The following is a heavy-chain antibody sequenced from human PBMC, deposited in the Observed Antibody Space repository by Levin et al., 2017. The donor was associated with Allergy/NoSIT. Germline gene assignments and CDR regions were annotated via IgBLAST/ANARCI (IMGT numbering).Heavy chain of an antibody. CDR3: ARGGGPRVYYYYGMDV. V-gene: IGHV3-21*01. CDR1: GFTFSSYS. Sequence: GGSLRLSCAASGFTFSSYSMNWVRQAPGKGLEWVSSISSSSSYIYYADSVKGRFTISRDNAKNSLYLQMNSLRAEDTAVYYCARGGGPRVYYYYGMDVWGQGTTVTVSS. D-gene: IGHD1-26*01. J-gene: IGHJ6*02. CDR2: ISSSSSYI.